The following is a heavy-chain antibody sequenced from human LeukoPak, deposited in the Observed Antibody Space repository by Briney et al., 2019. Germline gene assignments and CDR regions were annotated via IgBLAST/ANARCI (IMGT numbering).Heavy chain of an antibody. V-gene: IGHV3-74*01. D-gene: IGHD6-6*01. CDR3: AKDRYSTSLGVIDY. J-gene: IGHJ4*02. Sequence: GGSLRLSCAASGFTFSSYWMHWVRQAPGKGLVWVSRINTDGSSTSYADSVKGRFTISRDNAKNTLYLQMNSLRAEDTAVYYCAKDRYSTSLGVIDYWGQGTLVTVSS. CDR2: INTDGSST. CDR1: GFTFSSYW.